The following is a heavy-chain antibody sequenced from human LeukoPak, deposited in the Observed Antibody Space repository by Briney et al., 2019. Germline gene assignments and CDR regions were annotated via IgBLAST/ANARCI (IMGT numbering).Heavy chain of an antibody. CDR1: GFTFSSYA. J-gene: IGHJ4*02. Sequence: GGSLRLSCAVSGFTFSSYAMSWVRQAPGKGLEWVSGISGSGDSTYYADSVKGRFTISRDNSKNTLYLQMNSLRAEDTAVCYCAKKSYYYDSTGYYDYWRQGTLVTVSS. V-gene: IGHV3-23*01. D-gene: IGHD3-22*01. CDR3: AKKSYYYDSTGYYDY. CDR2: ISGSGDST.